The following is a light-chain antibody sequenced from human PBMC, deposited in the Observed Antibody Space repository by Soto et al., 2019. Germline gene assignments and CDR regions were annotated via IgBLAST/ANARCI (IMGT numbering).Light chain of an antibody. Sequence: QSVLTQPPSASGTPGQTSTISCSGSSSNIGSNYVYWYQQFLGTAPKLLIYRNNQRPSGVPDRFSASKSGTSASLAISGLRSEDDADYYCAAWDDSLSGVVFGGGTKLTVL. CDR3: AAWDDSLSGVV. J-gene: IGLJ3*02. V-gene: IGLV1-47*01. CDR1: SSNIGSNY. CDR2: RNN.